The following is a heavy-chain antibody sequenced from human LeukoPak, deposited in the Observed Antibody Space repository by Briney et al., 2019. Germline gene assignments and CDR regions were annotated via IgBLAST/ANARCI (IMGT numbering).Heavy chain of an antibody. CDR3: ARATRGQWLVPFDY. CDR2: TSAYNGNT. Sequence: GASVKVSCKASGYTFTSYGISWVRQAPGQGLEWMGWTSAYNGNTNYAQKLQGRVTMTTDTSTSTAYMELRSLRSDDTAVYYCARATRGQWLVPFDYWGQGTLVTVSS. CDR1: GYTFTSYG. D-gene: IGHD6-19*01. J-gene: IGHJ4*02. V-gene: IGHV1-18*01.